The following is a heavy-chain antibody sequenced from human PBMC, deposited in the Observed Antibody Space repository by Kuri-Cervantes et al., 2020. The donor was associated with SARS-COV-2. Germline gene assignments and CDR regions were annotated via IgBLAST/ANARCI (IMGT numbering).Heavy chain of an antibody. CDR3: AKDLGDYGMDV. CDR1: GGSISSSSYY. V-gene: IGHV3-23*03. J-gene: IGHJ6*02. D-gene: IGHD3-16*01. CDR2: IYSGGSST. Sequence: ETLSLTCTVSGGSISSSSYYWGWIRQPPGKGLEWVSVIYSGGSSTYYADSVKGRFTISRDNSKNTLYLQMNSLRAEDTAVYYCAKDLGDYGMDVWGQGTTVTVSS.